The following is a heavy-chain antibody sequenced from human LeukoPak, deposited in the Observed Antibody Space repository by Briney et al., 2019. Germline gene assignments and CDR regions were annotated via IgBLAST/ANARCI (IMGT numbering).Heavy chain of an antibody. CDR2: ISAYNGNT. CDR3: ARDHSWIQLWLPNAFDY. Sequence: ASVKVSCKASGYTFTSYGISWVRQAPGQGLEWMGWISAYNGNTNYAQKLQGRVTMTTNPSTSTAYMELRSPRSDHTAMYYCARDHSWIQLWLPNAFDYWGQGTLVTVSS. D-gene: IGHD5-18*01. CDR1: GYTFTSYG. V-gene: IGHV1-18*01. J-gene: IGHJ4*02.